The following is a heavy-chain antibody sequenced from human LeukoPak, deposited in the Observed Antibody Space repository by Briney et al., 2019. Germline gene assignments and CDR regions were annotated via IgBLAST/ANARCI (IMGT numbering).Heavy chain of an antibody. V-gene: IGHV3-23*01. J-gene: IGHJ5*02. D-gene: IGHD4-17*01. CDR1: GFTFSSYA. CDR3: AKGGYGDYA. CDR2: ISGSGGST. Sequence: GGSLRLSCAVSGFTFSSYAMSWVRQAPGKGLGWVSAISGSGGSTYYADSVKGRFTISRDNSKNTLYLQMNSLRAEDTTVYYCAKGGYGDYAWGQGTLVTVSS.